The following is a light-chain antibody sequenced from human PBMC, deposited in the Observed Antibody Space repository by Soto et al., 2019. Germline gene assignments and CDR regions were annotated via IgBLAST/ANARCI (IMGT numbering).Light chain of an antibody. V-gene: IGLV1-40*01. J-gene: IGLJ1*01. Sequence: QSVLTQPPSVSGAPGQRVTISCSGSSSNVGAASDVYWYQQLPGTAPRLLISVNNKRPSGVPDRFSGSKSGTSASPAITGLRPEDEADYYCQSYDDTLSGSWVFGTGTKVTVL. CDR1: SSNVGAASD. CDR3: QSYDDTLSGSWV. CDR2: VNN.